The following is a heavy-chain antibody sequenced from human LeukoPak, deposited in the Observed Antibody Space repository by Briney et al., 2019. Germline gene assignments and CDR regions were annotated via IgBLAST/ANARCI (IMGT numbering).Heavy chain of an antibody. CDR1: GYSFTSYW. V-gene: IGHV5-51*01. J-gene: IGHJ5*02. Sequence: GESLKISCKGSGYSFTSYWIGWVRRMPGKGLEWMGIIYPGDSDTRYSPSFQGQVTISADKSISTAYLQWSSLKASDTAMYYCARLGNNHYYHSNGGRYNWFDPWGQGTLVTVSS. D-gene: IGHD3-22*01. CDR3: ARLGNNHYYHSNGGRYNWFDP. CDR2: IYPGDSDT.